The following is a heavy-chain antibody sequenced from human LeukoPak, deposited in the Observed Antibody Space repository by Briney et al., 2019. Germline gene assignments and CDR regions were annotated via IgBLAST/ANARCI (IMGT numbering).Heavy chain of an antibody. D-gene: IGHD3-22*01. CDR1: GGSITNIC. Sequence: SETLSLTCTVAGGSITNICWTWLRQPPGKGLEWIGSIYNTRSTNSNPSLKSRVTISLDTSKNQFSLKLNSVTAADTAVYYCARAGPDSDSRGDFWGQGTLVTVSS. V-gene: IGHV4-59*08. J-gene: IGHJ4*02. CDR2: IYNTRST. CDR3: ARAGPDSDSRGDF.